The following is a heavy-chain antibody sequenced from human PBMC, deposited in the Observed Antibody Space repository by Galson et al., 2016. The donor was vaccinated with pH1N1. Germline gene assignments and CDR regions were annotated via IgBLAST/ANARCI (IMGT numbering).Heavy chain of an antibody. Sequence: SLRLSCAASGFTFGDYSLNWVRQAPGKGLEWVGFIRSNAFGGTTEYAASVKGRFTVSRDDSKNIAYLQLNSLKTEDTAVYYCSRDLPYYYESGKDRGLVDVWGKGTTGIVSS. CDR3: SRDLPYYYESGKDRGLVDV. D-gene: IGHD3-10*01. J-gene: IGHJ6*04. V-gene: IGHV3-49*04. CDR1: GFTFGDYS. CDR2: IRSNAFGGTT.